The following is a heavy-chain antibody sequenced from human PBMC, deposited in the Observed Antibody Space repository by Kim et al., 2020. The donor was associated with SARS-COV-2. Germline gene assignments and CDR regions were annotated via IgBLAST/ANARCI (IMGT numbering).Heavy chain of an antibody. Sequence: ASVKVSCKASGYTFTSYTMNWVRQAPGQGLEWMGWINTNTGNPTYAQGFTGRFVFSLDTSVSTAYLQISSLKAEDTAVYYCARIGRGCTSTSCYTPDYWGQGTLVTVSS. CDR1: GYTFTSYT. J-gene: IGHJ4*02. D-gene: IGHD2-2*02. CDR2: INTNTGNP. CDR3: ARIGRGCTSTSCYTPDY. V-gene: IGHV7-4-1*02.